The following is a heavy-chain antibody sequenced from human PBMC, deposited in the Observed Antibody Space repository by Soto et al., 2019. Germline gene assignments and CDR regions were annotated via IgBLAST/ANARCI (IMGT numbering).Heavy chain of an antibody. D-gene: IGHD5-18*01. CDR3: ARDFRGSYGVFYYGMDV. CDR1: GFTFSSYW. Sequence: GGSLRLSCAASGFTFSSYWMSWVRQAPGKGLEWVANIKQDGSEKYYVDSVKGRFTISRDNAKNSLYLQMNSLRAEDTAVYYCARDFRGSYGVFYYGMDVWGQGTTVTVS. J-gene: IGHJ6*02. CDR2: IKQDGSEK. V-gene: IGHV3-7*05.